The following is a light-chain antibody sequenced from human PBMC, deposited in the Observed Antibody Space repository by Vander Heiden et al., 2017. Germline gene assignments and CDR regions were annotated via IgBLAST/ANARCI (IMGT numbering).Light chain of an antibody. CDR1: QGISRY. Sequence: AIRMTQSPSSLSASTGDRVTLTCRASQGISRYLAWYQQKPGKAPKLLIYAASTLQSGVPSRFSGSGSGTDFTLTISRLQAEDFATYYCQQYYSYPRTFGQGTKVEIK. CDR3: QQYYSYPRT. J-gene: IGKJ1*01. CDR2: AAS. V-gene: IGKV1-8*01.